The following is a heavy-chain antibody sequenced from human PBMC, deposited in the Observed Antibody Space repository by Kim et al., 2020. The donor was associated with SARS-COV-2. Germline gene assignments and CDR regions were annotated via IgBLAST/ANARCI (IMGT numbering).Heavy chain of an antibody. J-gene: IGHJ5*02. CDR2: INPDSGAT. V-gene: IGHV1-2*02. CDR1: GYTFTDHY. Sequence: ASVKVSCKASGYTFTDHYVHWVLQAPGQGLEWMGWINPDSGATYYEHKFQGRVTVTGDRSITTIYMDLSSLRSDDTAVYYCTRARAITGLDPWGQGTPV. CDR3: TRARAITGLDP.